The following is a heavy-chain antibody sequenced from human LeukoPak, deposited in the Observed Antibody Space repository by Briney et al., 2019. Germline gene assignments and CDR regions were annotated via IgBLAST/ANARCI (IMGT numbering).Heavy chain of an antibody. J-gene: IGHJ4*02. V-gene: IGHV4-38-2*02. Sequence: SETLSLTCSVSGYSISSGYYWGWIRQPSGKGLEWIGSIYHSGSTYYNPSLKSRVTISLDTSKNQFSLKVRSVTAADTAVYFCARVRAVAGTPFDYWGQGTLVTVSS. CDR1: GYSISSGYY. D-gene: IGHD6-19*01. CDR3: ARVRAVAGTPFDY. CDR2: IYHSGST.